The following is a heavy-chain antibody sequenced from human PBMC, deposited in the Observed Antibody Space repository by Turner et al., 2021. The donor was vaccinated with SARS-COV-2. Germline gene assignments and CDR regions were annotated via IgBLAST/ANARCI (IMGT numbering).Heavy chain of an antibody. Sequence: EVQLWETGGGLVQTGGSLRLLCACSGFTFSSYAMSWVRQAPGKGLEWVSVISGSGGSTYYADSVKGRFTISRDNSKNTLYLQMNSLRAEDTAVYYCAKTIGSYYDSSGYYQYFDYWGQGTLVTVSS. D-gene: IGHD3-22*01. CDR1: GFTFSSYA. J-gene: IGHJ4*02. CDR3: AKTIGSYYDSSGYYQYFDY. CDR2: ISGSGGST. V-gene: IGHV3-23*01.